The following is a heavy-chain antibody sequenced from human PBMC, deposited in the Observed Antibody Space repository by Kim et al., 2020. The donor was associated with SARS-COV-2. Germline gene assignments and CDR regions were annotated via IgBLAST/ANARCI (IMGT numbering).Heavy chain of an antibody. J-gene: IGHJ5*02. CDR3: ARDWYCGGDCRPYNWFDP. D-gene: IGHD2-21*01. Sequence: SETLSLTCTVSGGSISSSSYYWGWIRQPPGKGLEWIGSIYYSGSTYYNPSLKSRVTISVDTSKNQFSLKLSSVTAADTAVYYCARDWYCGGDCRPYNWFDPWGQGTLVTVSS. CDR1: GGSISSSSYY. V-gene: IGHV4-39*07. CDR2: IYYSGST.